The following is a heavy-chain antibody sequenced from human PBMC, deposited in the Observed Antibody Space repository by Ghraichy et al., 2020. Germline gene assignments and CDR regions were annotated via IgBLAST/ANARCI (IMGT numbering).Heavy chain of an antibody. D-gene: IGHD2-21*02. Sequence: GGSLRLSCAASGFAYNSYWMNWVRQAPGKGLERVAYIKYDGSAEYYVDSVKGRFAISRDNAKNSLFLQMNSLRAEDTAVYYCARGWGRFGYWGQGTLVTVSS. CDR1: GFAYNSYW. CDR3: ARGWGRFGY. CDR2: IKYDGSAE. J-gene: IGHJ4*02. V-gene: IGHV3-7*01.